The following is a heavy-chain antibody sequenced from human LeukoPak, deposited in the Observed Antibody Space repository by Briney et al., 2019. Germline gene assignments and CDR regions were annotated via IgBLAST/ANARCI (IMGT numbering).Heavy chain of an antibody. V-gene: IGHV3-30-3*01. J-gene: IGHJ6*02. CDR3: ARVEQLVTPFYDYGMDV. Sequence: GGSLRLSCAASGFTFSSYALHWVRPAPHTGLGSVSVISYDVSNKYYPDSVKGRFTISRANSMNPLYLQMNSLRAEDTAVYYCARVEQLVTPFYDYGMDVWGQGTTVTVSS. CDR1: GFTFSSYA. D-gene: IGHD6-13*01. CDR2: ISYDVSNK.